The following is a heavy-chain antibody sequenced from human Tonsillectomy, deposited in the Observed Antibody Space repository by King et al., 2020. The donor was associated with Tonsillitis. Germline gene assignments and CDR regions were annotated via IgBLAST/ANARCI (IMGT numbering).Heavy chain of an antibody. CDR2: IYYSGST. D-gene: IGHD3-10*01. V-gene: IGHV4-39*01. CDR3: ARLYYGSGSSLFDY. Sequence: LQLQESGPGLVKPSETLSLTCTVSDGSISSSSYYWGWIRQPPGKGLEWIGSIYYSGSTYYNPSLKSRVTISVDTSKNQFSLKLSSVTAADTAVYYCARLYYGSGSSLFDYWGQGTLVTVSS. CDR1: DGSISSSSYY. J-gene: IGHJ4*02.